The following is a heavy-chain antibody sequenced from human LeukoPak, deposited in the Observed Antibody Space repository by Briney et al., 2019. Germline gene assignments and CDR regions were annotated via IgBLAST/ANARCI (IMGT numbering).Heavy chain of an antibody. D-gene: IGHD3-10*01. CDR3: AKDFASTLVRGVIS. CDR1: GFTFNNYA. Sequence: GGSLRLSCAASGFTFNNYAMHWVRQAPGKGLEWVSLISWDGGSTYYADSVKGRFTISRDNSRNSLYLHMNSLKTEDTALYYCAKDFASTLVRGVISWGQGTLVTVSS. V-gene: IGHV3-43D*03. J-gene: IGHJ4*02. CDR2: ISWDGGST.